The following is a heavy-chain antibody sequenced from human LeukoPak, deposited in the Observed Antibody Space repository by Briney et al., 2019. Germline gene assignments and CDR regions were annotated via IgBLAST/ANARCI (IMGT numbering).Heavy chain of an antibody. D-gene: IGHD6-13*01. Sequence: GRSLRLSCAASGFTFSSYAMHWVRQAPGKGLEWVAVISYDGSNKYYADSVKGRFTISRDNSKNTLYLQMNSLRAEDTAVYYCARDARIAAAGTGFDYWGQGTLVTVSS. CDR3: ARDARIAAAGTGFDY. V-gene: IGHV3-30*04. CDR1: GFTFSSYA. CDR2: ISYDGSNK. J-gene: IGHJ4*02.